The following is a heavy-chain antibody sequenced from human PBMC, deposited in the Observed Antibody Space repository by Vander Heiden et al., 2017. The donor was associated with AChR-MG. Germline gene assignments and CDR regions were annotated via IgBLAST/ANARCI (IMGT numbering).Heavy chain of an antibody. CDR1: GGSISSYY. J-gene: IGHJ4*02. V-gene: IGHV4-59*01. CDR2: IYYSGST. CDR3: ARVGGGFRVGALKYFDY. D-gene: IGHD1-26*01. Sequence: QVQLQESGPGLVKPSETLSLTCTVSGGSISSYYWSWIRQPPGKGLEWIGYIYYSGSTNYNPSLKSRVTISVDTSKNQFSLKLSSVTAADTAVYYCARVGGGFRVGALKYFDYWGEGTLVTVSS.